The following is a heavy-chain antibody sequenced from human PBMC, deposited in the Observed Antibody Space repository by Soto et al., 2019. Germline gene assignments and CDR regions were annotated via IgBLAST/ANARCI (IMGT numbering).Heavy chain of an antibody. Sequence: SETLSFTCAVYGGSFSGHYWSWIRQPPGKGLEWIGEINHSGSTNYNPSLKSRVTISVDTSKNQFSLKLSSVTAADTAVYYCAREVVAMYYYYYMDVWGKGTTVTVSS. CDR1: GGSFSGHY. CDR2: INHSGST. V-gene: IGHV4-34*01. CDR3: AREVVAMYYYYYMDV. J-gene: IGHJ6*03. D-gene: IGHD2-15*01.